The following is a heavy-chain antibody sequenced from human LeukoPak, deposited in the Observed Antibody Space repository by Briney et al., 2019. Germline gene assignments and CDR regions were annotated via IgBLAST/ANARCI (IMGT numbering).Heavy chain of an antibody. CDR2: IKEDGSDK. J-gene: IGHJ4*02. D-gene: IGHD6-19*01. CDR1: GFTFNTYW. Sequence: GGSLRLSCTASGFTFNTYWMGWVRQAPGKGLEWVADIKEDGSDKYSVDSVKGRFTISRDNSKNTLYLQMNSLRAEDTAEYYCAKDSNGWYQRGSNYFDYWGQGTLVTVSS. CDR3: AKDSNGWYQRGSNYFDY. V-gene: IGHV3-7*03.